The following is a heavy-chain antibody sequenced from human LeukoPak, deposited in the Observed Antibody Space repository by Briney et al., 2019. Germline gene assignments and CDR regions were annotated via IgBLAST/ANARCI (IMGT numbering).Heavy chain of an antibody. CDR1: GYTFTGYY. D-gene: IGHD3-9*01. CDR3: ARAYDILTGYPYYFDY. V-gene: IGHV1-2*02. CDR2: INPNSGGT. Sequence: ASVKVSCKASGYTFTGYYMHWVRQAPGQGLEWMGWINPNSGGTNYAQKFQGRVTMTRDTSISTAYIELSRLRSDDTAVYYCARAYDILTGYPYYFDYWGQGTLVTVSS. J-gene: IGHJ4*02.